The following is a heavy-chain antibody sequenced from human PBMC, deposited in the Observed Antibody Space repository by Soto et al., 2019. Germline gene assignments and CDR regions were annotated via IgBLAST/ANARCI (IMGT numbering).Heavy chain of an antibody. Sequence: SETLSLTCSVSGGSVSGGSYYWSWTRQPPGKGLEWIGYIYDTGSPKYNPSLMSRVTISRDTSNNQLSLNLNSVTTADTAVYYCARSVGWGFDYWGQGALVTVSS. CDR1: GGSVSGGSYY. V-gene: IGHV4-61*01. CDR2: IYDTGSP. CDR3: ARSVGWGFDY. J-gene: IGHJ4*02. D-gene: IGHD7-27*01.